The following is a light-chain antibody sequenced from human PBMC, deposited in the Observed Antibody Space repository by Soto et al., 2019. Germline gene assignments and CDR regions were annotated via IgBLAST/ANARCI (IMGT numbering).Light chain of an antibody. CDR2: DAS. V-gene: IGKV3-11*01. Sequence: EIVLTQSPATLSLSPGERATLSCRASQSVSSYLAWYQQKPGQAPRLLIYDASNRATGIPARFSGSGSGTDFTLPISTLEPEDFAVYYGQQRSNWLTFGGGTKVDIK. CDR1: QSVSSY. J-gene: IGKJ4*01. CDR3: QQRSNWLT.